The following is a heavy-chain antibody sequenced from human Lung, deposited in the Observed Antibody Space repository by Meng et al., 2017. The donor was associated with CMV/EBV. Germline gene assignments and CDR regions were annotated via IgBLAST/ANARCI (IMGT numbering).Heavy chain of an antibody. Sequence: GSLRLXCAVYGGSFSGSYWHWIRQPPGMGLEWIGEIDGTGRTKYSPSLNSRVTILLDTSKKQFSLESSSVTAADTAVYYCARLTGTVYVHWFDSWGQGTLVXVSS. CDR3: ARLTGTVYVHWFDS. CDR2: IDGTGRT. J-gene: IGHJ5*01. D-gene: IGHD1-7*01. CDR1: GGSFSGSY. V-gene: IGHV4-34*01.